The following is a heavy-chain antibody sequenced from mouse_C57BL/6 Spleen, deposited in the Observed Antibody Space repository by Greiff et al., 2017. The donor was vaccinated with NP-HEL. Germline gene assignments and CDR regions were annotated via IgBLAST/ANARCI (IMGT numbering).Heavy chain of an antibody. J-gene: IGHJ2*01. D-gene: IGHD1-1*02. V-gene: IGHV1-61*01. CDR3: ARGGPYYFDY. CDR2: IYPSDSET. CDR1: GYTFTSYW. Sequence: VQLQQPGAELVRPGSSVKLSCKASGYTFTSYWMDWVKQRPGQGLEWIGNIYPSDSETHYNQKFKDKATLTVDKSSITAYMQLSSLTSEDSAVYYCARGGPYYFDYWGQGTTLTVSS.